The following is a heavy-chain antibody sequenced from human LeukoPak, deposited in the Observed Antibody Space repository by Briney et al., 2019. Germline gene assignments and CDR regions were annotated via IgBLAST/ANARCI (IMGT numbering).Heavy chain of an antibody. V-gene: IGHV3-48*02. D-gene: IGHD2-21*02. J-gene: IGHJ4*02. CDR3: ARGAYCGGDCYFRFGY. Sequence: PGGSLRLSCAASGFTFSSYSMNWVRQAPGKGLEWVSYISSSSSTIYYADSVKGRFTISRDNAENSLYLQMNSLRDEDTAVYYCARGAYCGGDCYFRFGYWGQGTLVTVSS. CDR1: GFTFSSYS. CDR2: ISSSSSTI.